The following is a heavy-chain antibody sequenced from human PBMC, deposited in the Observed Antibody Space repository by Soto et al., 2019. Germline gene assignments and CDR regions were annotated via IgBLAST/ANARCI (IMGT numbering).Heavy chain of an antibody. CDR3: ARDGDSNYDYYGMDV. D-gene: IGHD4-4*01. CDR2: INPNSGGT. CDR1: GYTFTGYY. Sequence: ASVKVSCKASGYTFTGYYIHWVRQAPGQGLEWMGWINPNSGGTNYAQKFQGWVTMTRDTSISTAYMELSRLRSDDTAVYYCARDGDSNYDYYGMDVWGKGTTVKVPS. V-gene: IGHV1-2*04. J-gene: IGHJ6*04.